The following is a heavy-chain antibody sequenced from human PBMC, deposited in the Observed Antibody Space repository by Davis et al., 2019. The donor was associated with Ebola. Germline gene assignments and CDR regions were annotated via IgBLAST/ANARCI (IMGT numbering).Heavy chain of an antibody. V-gene: IGHV3-7*03. Sequence: GESLKISCAASGFTFSNYWMSWVRQAPGKGLEWVANINQDGSDQQYVGSVKGRFTVSRDNAKNSLYLQLNSLRAEDTAMYYCSRLRRAEAENYWGQGTLVTVSS. D-gene: IGHD1-14*01. CDR2: INQDGSDQ. J-gene: IGHJ4*02. CDR3: SRLRRAEAENY. CDR1: GFTFSNYW.